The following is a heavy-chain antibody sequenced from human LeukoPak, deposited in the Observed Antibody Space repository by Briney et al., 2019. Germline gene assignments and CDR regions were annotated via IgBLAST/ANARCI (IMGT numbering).Heavy chain of an antibody. D-gene: IGHD3-16*02. CDR1: GFTFSSYS. Sequence: GGSLRLSCAASGFTFSSYSMNWVRQAPGKGLEWVSSISSSSSYIYYADSVKGRFTISRDNAKNSLYLQMNSLRAEDTAVYYCASGQTQYYDYVWGSYRYTQDYWGQGTLVTVSS. CDR2: ISSSSSYI. V-gene: IGHV3-21*04. CDR3: ASGQTQYYDYVWGSYRYTQDY. J-gene: IGHJ4*02.